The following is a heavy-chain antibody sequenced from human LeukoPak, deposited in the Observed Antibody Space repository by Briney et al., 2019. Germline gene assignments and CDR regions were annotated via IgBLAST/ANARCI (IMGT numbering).Heavy chain of an antibody. J-gene: IGHJ6*02. Sequence: GGSLRLSCAASGFTFSSYDMHWVRQATGKGLEWVSAIGTAGDTYYPGSVKGRFTISRENAKNSLYLQMNSLRAGDTAVYYCARGGRWLPEYYYYGMDVWGQGTTVTVSS. CDR2: IGTAGDT. V-gene: IGHV3-13*01. CDR1: GFTFSSYD. D-gene: IGHD5-24*01. CDR3: ARGGRWLPEYYYYGMDV.